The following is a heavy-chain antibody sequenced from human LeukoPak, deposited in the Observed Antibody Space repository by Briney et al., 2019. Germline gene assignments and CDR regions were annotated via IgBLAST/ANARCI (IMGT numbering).Heavy chain of an antibody. D-gene: IGHD6-19*01. V-gene: IGHV3-74*01. CDR1: GFTFSSYW. CDR2: INSDGSST. CDR3: ARGPDSSGWYSGGVDY. Sequence: GGSLRLSCAASGFTFSSYWMHWVRQAPGKGLVWVLRINSDGSSTSYADSVKGRFTISRDNAKNTLYLQMNSLRAEDTAVYYCARGPDSSGWYSGGVDYWGQGTLVTVSS. J-gene: IGHJ4*02.